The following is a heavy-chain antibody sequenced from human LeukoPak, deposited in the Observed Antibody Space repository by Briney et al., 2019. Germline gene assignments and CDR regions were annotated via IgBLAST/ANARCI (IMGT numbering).Heavy chain of an antibody. D-gene: IGHD6-13*01. CDR2: IYYSGST. J-gene: IGHJ4*02. Sequence: SETLSLTCTASGGSTSSYYWSWIRQPPGKGLEWIGYIYYSGSTNYNPSLKSRVTISVDTSKNQFSLELTSVTAADTAVYYCASTPAAADQTRPFDYWGQGTLVTVSS. CDR3: ASTPAAADQTRPFDY. V-gene: IGHV4-59*01. CDR1: GGSTSSYY.